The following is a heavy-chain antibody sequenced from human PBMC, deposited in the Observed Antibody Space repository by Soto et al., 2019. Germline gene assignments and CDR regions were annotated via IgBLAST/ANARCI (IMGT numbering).Heavy chain of an antibody. Sequence: QVQLVQSGAEVKKPGSSVKVSCKASGGTFSSYAISWVRQAPGQGLEWMGGIIPIFGTANYAQKFQGRVTITADKSTSTAYMELSSLRSEDTAVYYCARVGYTAMVTTYYYGMDVWDQGTTVTVSS. CDR1: GGTFSSYA. D-gene: IGHD5-18*01. CDR3: ARVGYTAMVTTYYYGMDV. V-gene: IGHV1-69*06. CDR2: IIPIFGTA. J-gene: IGHJ6*02.